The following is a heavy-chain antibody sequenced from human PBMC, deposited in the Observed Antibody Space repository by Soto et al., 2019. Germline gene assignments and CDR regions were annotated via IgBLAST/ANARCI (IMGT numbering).Heavy chain of an antibody. CDR2: IDWDDDK. Sequence: SGPTLVNPTQTLTLTCTFSGFSLSTTGMCVSWIRQPPGKALEWLALIDWDDDKYYSTSLKTRLTISKDTSKNQVVLTMTNMDPVDTATYYCARINADSGSYRTDYYYYGMDVWGQGTTVTVSS. CDR3: ARINADSGSYRTDYYYYGMDV. CDR1: GFSLSTTGMC. J-gene: IGHJ6*02. D-gene: IGHD1-26*01. V-gene: IGHV2-70*01.